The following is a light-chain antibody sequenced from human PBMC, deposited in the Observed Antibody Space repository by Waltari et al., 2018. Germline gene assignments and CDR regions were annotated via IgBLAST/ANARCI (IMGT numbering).Light chain of an antibody. J-gene: IGLJ3*02. CDR3: QVWDDVTDSGV. V-gene: IGLV3-21*04. Sequence: YVLTQPPSVSVDPGKTARLTCGGDNIGSKSVNWYQQKPGQAPVLVMFYDSDRPSEIPERFSGSNSGNTATLIISWVEAGDEADYHCQVWDDVTDSGVFGGGTKLTVL. CDR1: NIGSKS. CDR2: YDS.